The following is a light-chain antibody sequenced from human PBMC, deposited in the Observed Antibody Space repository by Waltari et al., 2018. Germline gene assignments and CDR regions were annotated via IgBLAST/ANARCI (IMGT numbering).Light chain of an antibody. Sequence: QSALTQPASVSGSPGQSITISCTGTSSDVGAYDFVSWYQRYPGKGPKLLIPRVNKRPAGVSTRFSGSKSGNTASLTISGLQAEDEADYFCCSYARYSTPSWIFGGGTKLTVL. J-gene: IGLJ2*01. V-gene: IGLV2-23*02. CDR1: SSDVGAYDF. CDR3: CSYARYSTPSWI. CDR2: RVN.